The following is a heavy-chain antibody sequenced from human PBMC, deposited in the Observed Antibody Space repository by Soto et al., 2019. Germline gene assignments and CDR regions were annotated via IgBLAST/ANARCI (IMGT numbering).Heavy chain of an antibody. J-gene: IGHJ4*02. CDR1: GESFSGYS. D-gene: IGHD6-19*01. CDR2: INHSGSA. Sequence: SETLSLTCAVYGESFSGYSWTWIRQTPGKGLQWIGQINHSGSASYNPSLKSRVTISVHTSNSQFSLELSSVTAADTAVYYCARGLITGSHYSGGWYYFDFWGQGTQGTVSS. V-gene: IGHV4-34*01. CDR3: ARGLITGSHYSGGWYYFDF.